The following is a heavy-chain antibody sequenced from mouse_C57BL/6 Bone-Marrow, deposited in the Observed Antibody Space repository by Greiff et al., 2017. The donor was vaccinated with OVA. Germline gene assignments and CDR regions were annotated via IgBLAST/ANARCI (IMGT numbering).Heavy chain of an antibody. CDR2: IHPNSGST. CDR3: ARETTVIASYAMDY. D-gene: IGHD1-1*01. V-gene: IGHV1-64*01. CDR1: GYTFTSYW. J-gene: IGHJ4*01. Sequence: QVQLQQSGAELVKPGASVKLSCKASGYTFTSYWMHWVKQRPGQGLEWIGMIHPNSGSTNYNEKFKSKATLTVDKSSSTAYMQLSSLTSEDSAVYYCARETTVIASYAMDYWGQGTSVTVSS.